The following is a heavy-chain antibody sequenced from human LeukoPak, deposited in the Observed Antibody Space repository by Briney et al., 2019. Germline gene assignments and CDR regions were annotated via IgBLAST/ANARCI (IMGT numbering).Heavy chain of an antibody. CDR3: ARDRGVIPLAP. CDR1: GGTFSSYA. V-gene: IGHV1-69*05. Sequence: ASVKVSCKASGGTFSSYAISWVRQAPGQGLEWMGGMIPIIGTADYAQKFQGRVTITTDESTSTAYMELSSLSTEDRAVYNWARDRGVIPLAPWGQGTLVTVSS. CDR2: MIPIIGTA. D-gene: IGHD3-10*01. J-gene: IGHJ5*02.